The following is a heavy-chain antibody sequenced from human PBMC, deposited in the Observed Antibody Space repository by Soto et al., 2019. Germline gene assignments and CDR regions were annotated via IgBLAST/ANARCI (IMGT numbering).Heavy chain of an antibody. Sequence: PGGSLRLSCAASGFTFSSHTMNWVRQAPGKGLEWVSSLSSNGYYIYYADSVRGRFTISRDNAKNSLYLQMNSLRAEDTAVYYCAKKKSLYYFDYWGQGTLVTVSS. CDR3: AKKKSLYYFDY. J-gene: IGHJ4*02. CDR2: LSSNGYYI. CDR1: GFTFSSHT. V-gene: IGHV3-21*04.